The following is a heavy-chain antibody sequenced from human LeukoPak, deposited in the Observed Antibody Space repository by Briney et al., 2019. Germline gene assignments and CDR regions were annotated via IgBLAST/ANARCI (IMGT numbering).Heavy chain of an antibody. CDR2: INTDGSST. D-gene: IGHD1-14*01. CDR3: VRDPFPGFPDYFDS. Sequence: GGSLRLSCAASGFTFSSYWMHWVRQAPGKGLVWVSRINTDGSSTNYADSVKGRFTVSRDNSNNTIYLQMTNLRVEDTAVYHCVRDPFPGFPDYFDSWGQGTLVAVSS. CDR1: GFTFSSYW. J-gene: IGHJ4*02. V-gene: IGHV3-74*01.